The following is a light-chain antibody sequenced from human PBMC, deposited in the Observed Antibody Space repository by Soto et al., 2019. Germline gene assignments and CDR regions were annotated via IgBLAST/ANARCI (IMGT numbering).Light chain of an antibody. Sequence: DIQMTPSPSSLSASVVDRVTITCQASQNISNYLTWYQHKPGKAPKLLIYDASNLETEMPSRFSGRGSGTDFTFTISSLQPEDIAVYYCQQYYSYPRTFGQGTKVDIK. V-gene: IGKV1-33*01. CDR3: QQYYSYPRT. CDR2: DAS. CDR1: QNISNY. J-gene: IGKJ1*01.